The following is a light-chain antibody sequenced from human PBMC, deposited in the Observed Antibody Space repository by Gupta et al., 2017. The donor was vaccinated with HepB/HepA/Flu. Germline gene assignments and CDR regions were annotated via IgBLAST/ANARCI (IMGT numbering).Light chain of an antibody. Sequence: RSQCPFSLSASLGVRVTITCRASQSISSYLAWYQQKTGKAPKLLIYTASSLQSGVPSRFSGSGSGTEFTLTISSLHPDDFATYYCQQDCNYQWTFGQGTKVEIK. CDR3: QQDCNYQWT. V-gene: IGKV1-39*01. CDR1: QSISSY. CDR2: TAS. J-gene: IGKJ1*01.